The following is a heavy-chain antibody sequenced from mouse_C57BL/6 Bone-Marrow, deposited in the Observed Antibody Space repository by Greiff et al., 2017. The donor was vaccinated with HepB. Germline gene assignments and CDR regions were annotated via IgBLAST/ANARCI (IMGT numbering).Heavy chain of an antibody. CDR2: INPGSGGT. D-gene: IGHD2-2*01. V-gene: IGHV1-54*01. J-gene: IGHJ2*01. Sequence: QVQLQQSGAELVRPGPSVKVSCKASGYAFTNYLIEWVKQRPGQGLEWIGVINPGSGGTNYNEKFKGKATLTADKSSSTAYMQLSSLTSEDSAVYFCAMIYYGYGRYFDYWGQGTTLTVSS. CDR3: AMIYYGYGRYFDY. CDR1: GYAFTNYL.